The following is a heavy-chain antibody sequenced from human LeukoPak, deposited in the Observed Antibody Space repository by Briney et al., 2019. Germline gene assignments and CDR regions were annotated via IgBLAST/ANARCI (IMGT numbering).Heavy chain of an antibody. CDR1: GGSISSYY. Sequence: SETLSLTCTVSGGSISSYYWSWIRQPPGKGLEWIGYIYYSGSTNYNPTLKSRVTISVDTSKNQFSLKLSSVTAADTAVYYCARSESGYLNYYYYGMDVWGQGTTVTVSS. D-gene: IGHD3-3*01. CDR3: ARSESGYLNYYYYGMDV. CDR2: IYYSGST. J-gene: IGHJ6*02. V-gene: IGHV4-59*01.